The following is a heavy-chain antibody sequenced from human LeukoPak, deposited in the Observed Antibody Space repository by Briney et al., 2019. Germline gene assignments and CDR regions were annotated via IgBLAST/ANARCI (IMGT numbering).Heavy chain of an antibody. V-gene: IGHV4-34*01. D-gene: IGHD3-22*01. J-gene: IGHJ6*03. Sequence: SETLFLTCAVYGGSFSGYYWTWIRQSPGKGLEWIGEINPSGGTYYNPSLKSRLTISRDTSKNQFSLRLSSVTAADTALYYCARGRQEISMILVVMTGVSYYLDVWGKGTTVTLS. CDR1: GGSFSGYY. CDR2: INPSGGT. CDR3: ARGRQEISMILVVMTGVSYYLDV.